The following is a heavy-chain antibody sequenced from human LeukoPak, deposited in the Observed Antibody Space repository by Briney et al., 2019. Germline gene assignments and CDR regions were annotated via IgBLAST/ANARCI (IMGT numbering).Heavy chain of an antibody. D-gene: IGHD3-22*01. CDR2: IYYSGRT. Sequence: PSETLSLTCTVSGGSISSSNYYWAWIRQPPGKGLEWIGKIYYSGRTDYNPSLKSRVTISVDTSKNQFSLKLTSVTAADTAVYHCARHARLYDTSSYYSTWFDPWGQGTLVTVSS. V-gene: IGHV4-39*01. CDR3: ARHARLYDTSSYYSTWFDP. CDR1: GGSISSSNYY. J-gene: IGHJ5*01.